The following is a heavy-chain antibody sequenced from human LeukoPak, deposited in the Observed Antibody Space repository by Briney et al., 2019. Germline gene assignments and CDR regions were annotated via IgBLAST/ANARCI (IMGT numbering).Heavy chain of an antibody. D-gene: IGHD3-3*01. J-gene: IGHJ5*02. V-gene: IGHV4-59*02. CDR2: IYASGHT. CDR3: ARGGRFVELNYFDP. Sequence: PSETLSLTCTVSGGSVSGFYWSWIRQPPGKGLEWIGDIYASGHTDYNLSLRSRLTMSIDPAQRHFSLTVKDVTAADTAVYYCARGGRFVELNYFDPWGQGILVIVSS. CDR1: GGSVSGFY.